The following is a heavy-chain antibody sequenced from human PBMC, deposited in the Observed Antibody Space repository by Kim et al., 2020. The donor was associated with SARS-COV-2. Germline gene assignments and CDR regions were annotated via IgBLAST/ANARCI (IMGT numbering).Heavy chain of an antibody. V-gene: IGHV4-59*13. D-gene: IGHD1-26*01. J-gene: IGHJ3*02. CDR2: NHYIGST. CDR1: GGSISSYY. Sequence: SETLSLTCTVSGGSISSYYWSWIRQPPGKGLEWIGYNHYIGSTNYNPSLKSRVTISVDTTKNQFSLKLSSVTAADTAVYYCARDPRSGSDQAAFDIWGQGTMVTVSS. CDR3: ARDPRSGSDQAAFDI.